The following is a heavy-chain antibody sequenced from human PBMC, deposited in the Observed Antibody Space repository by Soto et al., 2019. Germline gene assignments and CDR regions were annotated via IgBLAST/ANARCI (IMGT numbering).Heavy chain of an antibody. J-gene: IGHJ6*02. V-gene: IGHV3-23*01. Sequence: GGSLRLSCAASGFTFSSYAMSWVRQAPGKGLEWVSAISGSGGSTYYADSVKGRFTISRDNSKNTLYLQMNSLRAEDTAVYYCAKDGITGTEDYYYGMDVWGQGTTVTVYS. CDR1: GFTFSSYA. CDR3: AKDGITGTEDYYYGMDV. CDR2: ISGSGGST. D-gene: IGHD1-20*01.